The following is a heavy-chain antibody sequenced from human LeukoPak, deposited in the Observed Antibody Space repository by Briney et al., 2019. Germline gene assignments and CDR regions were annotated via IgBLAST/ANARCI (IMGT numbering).Heavy chain of an antibody. CDR1: GWSFSAYY. D-gene: IGHD3-10*02. V-gene: IGHV4-34*01. CDR2: INHSGST. CDR3: ARVFGGGWLFNFDY. Sequence: PSETLSLTCAVYGWSFSAYYWSWLRQAPGKGLEWIGEINHSGSTNYNPSFKSRVIISVDTSKNQVYLKLSSVTAADTAVYYCARVFGGGWLFNFDYWGQGTLVTVSS. J-gene: IGHJ4*02.